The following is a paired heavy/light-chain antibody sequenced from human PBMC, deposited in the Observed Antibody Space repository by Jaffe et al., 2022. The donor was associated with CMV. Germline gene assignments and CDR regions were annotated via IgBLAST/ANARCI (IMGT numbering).Light chain of an antibody. V-gene: IGKV1-39*01. J-gene: IGKJ2*01. CDR2: SAV. CDR3: QQSYSIPDT. CDR1: QSITNY. Sequence: DIQMTQSPSSLSASVGDRVTITCRASQSITNYLNWYQLKPGKAPKLLIYSAVTLRSGVPSRFSGSGSGTDFSLTIRSLQPEDFATYYCQQSYSIPDTFGQGTRLDLK.
Heavy chain of an antibody. CDR2: IEYSGST. CDR3: ARRPPPWFGESSYFDY. J-gene: IGHJ4*02. Sequence: QLRLQESGPGLVKPSETLSLTCTVSGASISSSNYYWGWIRQPPGKGLEWIGRIEYSGSTDYNPSLKSRVTISVDTSKNQFSLRLNSVTAADTAMYFCARRPPPWFGESSYFDYWGQGNLVTVSS. D-gene: IGHD3-10*01. CDR1: GASISSSNYY. V-gene: IGHV4-39*01.